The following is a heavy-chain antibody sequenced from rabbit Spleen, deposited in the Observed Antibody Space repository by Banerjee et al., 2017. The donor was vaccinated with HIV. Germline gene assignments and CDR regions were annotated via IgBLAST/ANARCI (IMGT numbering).Heavy chain of an antibody. D-gene: IGHD7-1*01. J-gene: IGHJ6*01. Sequence: QEQLVESGGGLVQPEGSLTLTCKASGFSFSDRDVMCWVRQAPGKGLEWIACIDTGSSGFTYYATWAKGRFTCSKTSSTTVTLQMTRLTAADTATYFCARDTGTSFSTYGMDLWGPGTLVTVS. V-gene: IGHV1S45*01. CDR2: IDTGSSGFT. CDR1: GFSFSDRDV. CDR3: ARDTGTSFSTYGMDL.